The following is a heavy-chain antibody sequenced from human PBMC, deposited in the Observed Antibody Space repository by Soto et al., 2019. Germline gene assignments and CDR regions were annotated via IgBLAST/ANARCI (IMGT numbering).Heavy chain of an antibody. V-gene: IGHV3-11*05. CDR2: ISSPSSYT. CDR1: GFTFSDYY. Sequence: QVQLVESGGGLVKPGGSLRLSCAASGFTFSDYYMSWIRQAPGKGLEWVSYISSPSSYTHYADSVKGRFPISRDNAKNSLYLQMNSLRAEDTAVYYCARDRNYGDYAGSLGYWGQRTLVTVSS. J-gene: IGHJ4*02. D-gene: IGHD4-17*01. CDR3: ARDRNYGDYAGSLGY.